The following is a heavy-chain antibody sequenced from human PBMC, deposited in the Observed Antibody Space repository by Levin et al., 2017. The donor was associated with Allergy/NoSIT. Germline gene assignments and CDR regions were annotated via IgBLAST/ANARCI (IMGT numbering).Heavy chain of an antibody. CDR3: ARGSLSTLLWFGELPSVGYYYYGMDV. J-gene: IGHJ6*02. CDR2: MNPNSGNT. CDR1: GYTFTSYD. D-gene: IGHD3-10*01. Sequence: GESLKISCKASGYTFTSYDINWVRQATGQGLEWMGWMNPNSGNTGYAQKFQGRVTMTRNTSISTAYMELSSLRSEDTAVYYCARGSLSTLLWFGELPSVGYYYYGMDVWGQGTTVTVSS. V-gene: IGHV1-8*01.